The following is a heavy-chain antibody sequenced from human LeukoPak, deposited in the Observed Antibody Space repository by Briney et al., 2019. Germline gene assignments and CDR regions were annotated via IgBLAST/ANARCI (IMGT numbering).Heavy chain of an antibody. CDR2: ITDSGRSS. D-gene: IGHD3-10*01. CDR1: GFTFSNYA. Sequence: GGSLRLSCVFSGFTFSNYAMSWVRQAPGKGLEWISGITDSGRSSYFADSVRGRFTISRDKSKNTLYLQMNSLRAEDTAVYYCAKVLTMVRGVVDYWGQGTLVTVSS. V-gene: IGHV3-23*01. J-gene: IGHJ4*02. CDR3: AKVLTMVRGVVDY.